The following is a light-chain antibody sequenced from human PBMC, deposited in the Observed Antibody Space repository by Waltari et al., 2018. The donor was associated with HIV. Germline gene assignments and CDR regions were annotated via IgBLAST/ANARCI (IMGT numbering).Light chain of an antibody. V-gene: IGLV2-14*03. CDR2: VAN. CDR1: SGDIGTYKY. Sequence: QSALTQPASVSGSPGQSIAISCTGSSGDIGTYKYVWWYQQHTSKVPKHIIYVANVRPSGVSDRFSGSKSGNTATLTISGLHSDDEADYYCCSYTVNSTGVFGAGTKITV. J-gene: IGLJ1*01. CDR3: CSYTVNSTGV.